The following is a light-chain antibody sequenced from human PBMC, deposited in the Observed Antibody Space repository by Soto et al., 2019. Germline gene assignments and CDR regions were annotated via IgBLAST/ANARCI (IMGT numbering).Light chain of an antibody. J-gene: IGLJ1*01. CDR2: DVS. Sequence: QSALTQPRSVSGSPGQSVTISCTGTSTDVGGYNYVSWYQQHPGKVPKLMLYDVSKRPSGVPDRFSGSKSGNTASLTISGLQAEDEADYYCCSHAGRDTLYVFGSGPKVTVL. CDR3: CSHAGRDTLYV. CDR1: STDVGGYNY. V-gene: IGLV2-11*01.